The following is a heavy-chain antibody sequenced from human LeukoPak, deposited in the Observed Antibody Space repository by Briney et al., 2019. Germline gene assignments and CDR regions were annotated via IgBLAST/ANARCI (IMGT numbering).Heavy chain of an antibody. V-gene: IGHV1-2*02. D-gene: IGHD2-2*01. CDR2: INPNSGGT. CDR1: GYTFTGYY. Sequence: ASVKVSCKASGYTFTGYYMHWVRQAPGQGRQWMGWINPNSGGTNYAQKFQGRVTRTWDTSISTANMELSRLRSDDTAVYYCARDPGSTSWRYYYYMDVWGKGTTVTVSS. CDR3: ARDPGSTSWRYYYYMDV. J-gene: IGHJ6*03.